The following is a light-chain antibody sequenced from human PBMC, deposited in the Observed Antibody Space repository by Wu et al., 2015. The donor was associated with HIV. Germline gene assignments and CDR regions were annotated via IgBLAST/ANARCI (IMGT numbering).Light chain of an antibody. CDR1: QTVSDW. CDR3: QQYDAFPLT. Sequence: VGDRVTITCRASQTVSDWLAWYQXKPGAAPKLLIYRASSLESGVPSSFSGSGYGTEFTLTISSLQPDDFATYYCQQYDAFPLTFGGGTKVEVK. CDR2: RAS. V-gene: IGKV1-5*03. J-gene: IGKJ4*01.